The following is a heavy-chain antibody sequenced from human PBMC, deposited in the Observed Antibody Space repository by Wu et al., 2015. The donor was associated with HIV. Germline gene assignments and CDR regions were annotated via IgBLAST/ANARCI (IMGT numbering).Heavy chain of an antibody. CDR3: ARSLVVAGTTYDIFDT. V-gene: IGHV1-2*02. J-gene: IGHJ3*02. Sequence: QVQLVQSGAEVKKPGAAVRVSCKTSGYTFSDYYIHWVRQVPGQGLQWMGWINPDSGSTHYAQKFQGRVTMTRGTSINTAYMDLSGLKSDDTAVYFCARSLVVAGTTYDIFDTWDQGTMLTV. D-gene: IGHD6-19*01. CDR2: INPDSGST. CDR1: GYTFSDYY.